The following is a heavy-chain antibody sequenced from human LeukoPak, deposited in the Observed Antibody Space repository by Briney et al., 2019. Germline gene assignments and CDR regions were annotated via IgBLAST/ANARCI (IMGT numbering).Heavy chain of an antibody. CDR3: AKDLIQRNYYDTSGYLALDY. J-gene: IGHJ4*02. CDR1: GFTFSSYA. CDR2: ISASVGST. D-gene: IGHD3-22*01. V-gene: IGHV3-23*01. Sequence: XXSLRLSCAASGFTFSSYAMSWVRQAPGKGLEGVSAISASVGSTYYADSVKGRFTISRDNSKNTLYLQMNSLRAEDTAIYYCAKDLIQRNYYDTSGYLALDYWGQGTLVTASS.